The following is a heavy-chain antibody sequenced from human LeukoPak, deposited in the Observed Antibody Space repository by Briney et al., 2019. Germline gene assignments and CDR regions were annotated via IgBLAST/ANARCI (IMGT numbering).Heavy chain of an antibody. D-gene: IGHD3-3*01. V-gene: IGHV3-30*02. J-gene: IGHJ4*02. CDR3: AKDLPPITIFGVVHDY. Sequence: GGSLRLSCAASGFTFSSYGMHWVRQAPGKGLEWVAFIRYDGSNKYYADSVKGRFTISRDNSKNTLYLQMNSLRAEDTAVYYCAKDLPPITIFGVVHDYWGQGTLVTVSS. CDR2: IRYDGSNK. CDR1: GFTFSSYG.